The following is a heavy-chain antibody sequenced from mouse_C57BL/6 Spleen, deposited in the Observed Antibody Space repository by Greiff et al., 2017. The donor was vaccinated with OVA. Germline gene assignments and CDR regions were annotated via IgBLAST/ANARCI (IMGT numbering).Heavy chain of an antibody. V-gene: IGHV1-59*01. CDR3: ASTTVVAYYFDY. CDR1: GYTFTSYW. J-gene: IGHJ2*01. CDR2: IDPSDSYT. D-gene: IGHD1-1*01. Sequence: QVHAKQPGAELVRPGTSVKLFRKASGYTFTSYWMHWVKQRPGQGLEWIGVIDPSDSYTNYNQKFKGKATLTVDTSSSTAYMQLSSLTSEDSAVYYCASTTVVAYYFDYWGQGTTLTVSS.